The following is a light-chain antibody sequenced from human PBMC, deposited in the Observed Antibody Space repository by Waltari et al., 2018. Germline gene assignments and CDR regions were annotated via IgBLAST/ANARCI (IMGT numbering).Light chain of an antibody. Sequence: IQLTQSPSFLPAFVRDRVTITCRASQGISNYLAWYQQKPGKAPKLLMYAASTLQSGVPSRFSGSGSGTEFTLTISSLQTEDFATYYCQQLNNYPIAFGGGTKVEIK. CDR2: AAS. V-gene: IGKV1-9*01. J-gene: IGKJ4*01. CDR3: QQLNNYPIA. CDR1: QGISNY.